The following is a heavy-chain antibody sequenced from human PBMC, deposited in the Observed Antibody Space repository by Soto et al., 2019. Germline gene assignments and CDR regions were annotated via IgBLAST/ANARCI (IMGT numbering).Heavy chain of an antibody. CDR1: GFTDSSNY. CDR2: IYSGGST. D-gene: IGHD2-15*01. V-gene: IGHV3-66*01. CDR3: ASRIYCSGGSCYSDYYYYMDV. Sequence: EVQLVESGGGLVQPGGSLRLSCAASGFTDSSNYMSWVRQAPGKGLEWVSVIYSGGSTYYADSVKGRFTISRDNSKNTLYLQMNSLRAEDTAVYYCASRIYCSGGSCYSDYYYYMDVWGKGTTVTVSS. J-gene: IGHJ6*03.